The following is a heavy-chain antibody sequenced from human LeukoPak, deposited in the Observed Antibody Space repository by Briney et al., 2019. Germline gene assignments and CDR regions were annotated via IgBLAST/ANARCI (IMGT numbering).Heavy chain of an antibody. J-gene: IGHJ4*02. CDR3: ARELGYCSGGSCYGIFDY. CDR1: GFTFSSYA. CDR2: ISYDGSNK. Sequence: PGGSLRLSCAASGFTFSSYAMHWVRQAPGKGLEWVAVISYDGSNKYYADSVKGRFTISRDNSKNTLYLQMNSLRAGDTAVYYCARELGYCSGGSCYGIFDYWGQGTLVTVSS. V-gene: IGHV3-30-3*01. D-gene: IGHD2-15*01.